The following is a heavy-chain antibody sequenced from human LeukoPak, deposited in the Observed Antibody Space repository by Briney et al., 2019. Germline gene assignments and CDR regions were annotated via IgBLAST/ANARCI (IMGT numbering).Heavy chain of an antibody. CDR3: AKDRPNFHENSGHYYRRDGDS. D-gene: IGHD3-22*01. J-gene: IGHJ5*01. CDR1: GSTFYMCA. CDR2: MCGTAGCT. Sequence: GGSLTLSCQASGSTFYMCAMSWVRQAPGQGLEWVASMCGTAGCTFYPDSVKGRFTISRDNSKNVLYLRMNSLTAEDTAIYYCAKDRPNFHENSGHYYRRDGDSWGQGTLVTVSS. V-gene: IGHV3-23*01.